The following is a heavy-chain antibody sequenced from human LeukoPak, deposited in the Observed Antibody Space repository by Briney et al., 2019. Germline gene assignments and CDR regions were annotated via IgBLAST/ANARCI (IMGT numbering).Heavy chain of an antibody. D-gene: IGHD3-10*01. CDR2: ISSSRSTI. CDR1: GFTFSRYS. J-gene: IGHJ4*02. V-gene: IGHV3-48*01. CDR3: ARSGMPNTRH. Sequence: GGSLRLSCAASGFTFSRYSMNWVRQAPGKGVEWGSYISSSRSTIYYADSVKGRFTISRDNAKNSLYLQINSLRAEDTAVYYCARSGMPNTRHWGQGTLVTVSS.